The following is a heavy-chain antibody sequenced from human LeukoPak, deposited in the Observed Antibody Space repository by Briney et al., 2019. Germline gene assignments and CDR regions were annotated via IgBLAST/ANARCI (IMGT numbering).Heavy chain of an antibody. Sequence: GGSLRLSCAASGLTFSKAYMSWVRQAPGKGLEWVGRIKTKSEGGTTDYAAPVKGRFTISRDDSENTLLYLQMNSLKTEDTAVYYCTTDCSGWYCGFRGQGTLVTVSS. CDR1: GLTFSKAY. CDR3: TTDCSGWYCGF. D-gene: IGHD6-19*01. CDR2: IKTKSEGGTT. J-gene: IGHJ4*02. V-gene: IGHV3-15*01.